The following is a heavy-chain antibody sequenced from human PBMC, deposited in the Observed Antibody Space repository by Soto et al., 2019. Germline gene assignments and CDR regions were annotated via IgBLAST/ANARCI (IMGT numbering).Heavy chain of an antibody. CDR1: GFTFSSYS. CDR3: ARDSYDYIWGQYYYYYYMDV. Sequence: GGSLRLSCAASGFTFSSYSMNWVRQAPGKGLEWVSYISSSSSTIYYADSVKGRFTISRDNAKNSLYLQMNSLRAEDTAVYYCARDSYDYIWGQYYYYYYMDVWGKGTTVTVSS. J-gene: IGHJ6*03. D-gene: IGHD3-16*01. V-gene: IGHV3-48*01. CDR2: ISSSSSTI.